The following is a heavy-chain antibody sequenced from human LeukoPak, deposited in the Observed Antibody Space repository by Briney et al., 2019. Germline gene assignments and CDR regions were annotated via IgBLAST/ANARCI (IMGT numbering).Heavy chain of an antibody. CDR2: ISFDGNNK. J-gene: IGHJ6*03. CDR1: GFPFSSYG. V-gene: IGHV3-30*03. Sequence: GSLRLSCAASGFPFSSYGIHWVRQAPGKGLERVAVISFDGNNKYYADSVKGRFTISRDNSKNTLYLQMNSLRAEDTAVYYCARVGDTVPTRGYYYYYYMDVWGKGTTVTVSS. D-gene: IGHD2-21*02. CDR3: ARVGDTVPTRGYYYYYYMDV.